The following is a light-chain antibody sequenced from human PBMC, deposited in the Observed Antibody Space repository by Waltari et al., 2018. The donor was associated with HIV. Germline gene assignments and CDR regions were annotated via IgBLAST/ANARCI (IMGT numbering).Light chain of an antibody. CDR3: QQRSNWPLT. J-gene: IGKJ4*02. Sequence: EIVMTQSPATLSLSPGERATLSCRASQSVYDYVAWYQQKPGQAPRLLIYDTSNRATGVPARFSGSGSGTDFTPTIGSREPEDCAVYYCQQRSNWPLTFGGGTQVEIK. V-gene: IGKV3-11*01. CDR1: QSVYDY. CDR2: DTS.